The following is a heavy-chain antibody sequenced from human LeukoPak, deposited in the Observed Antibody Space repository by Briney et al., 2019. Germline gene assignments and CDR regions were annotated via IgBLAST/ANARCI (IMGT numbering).Heavy chain of an antibody. Sequence: GGSLSLSCAASGFMLSSTWMHWVRQAPGKGLVWVSRINSDATSTSYADSVRGRFTISRDDAKNTMYLQMNSLRAEDTAMYYCVRGSPGYSSSWHAYWGQGTLVTVSS. CDR2: INSDATST. D-gene: IGHD6-13*01. CDR3: VRGSPGYSSSWHAY. CDR1: GFMLSSTW. J-gene: IGHJ4*02. V-gene: IGHV3-74*01.